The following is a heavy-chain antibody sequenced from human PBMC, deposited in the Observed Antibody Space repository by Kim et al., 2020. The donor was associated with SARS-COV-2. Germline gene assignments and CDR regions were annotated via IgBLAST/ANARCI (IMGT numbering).Heavy chain of an antibody. J-gene: IGHJ5*02. D-gene: IGHD6-13*01. CDR3: ARLGIAAAGGFDP. V-gene: IGHV4-61*02. CDR2: IYTSGST. CDR1: GGSISSGSYY. Sequence: SETLSLTCTVSGGSISSGSYYWSWIRQPAGKGLEWIGRIYTSGSTNYNPSLKSRVTISVDTSKNQFSLKLSSVTAADTAVYYCARLGIAAAGGFDPWGQGTLVTVSS.